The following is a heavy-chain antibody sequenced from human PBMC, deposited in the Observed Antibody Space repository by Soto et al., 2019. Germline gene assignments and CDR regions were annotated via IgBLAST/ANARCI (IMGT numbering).Heavy chain of an antibody. Sequence: SETLSLTCTVSGGSISSGDYYWSWIRRPPGKGLEWIGYIYYSGSTYYNPSLKSRVTISVDTSKNQFSLKLSSVTAADTAVYYCARGAAAIHYYYYYGTDVWGQGTTVTVS. J-gene: IGHJ6*02. D-gene: IGHD2-2*02. CDR3: ARGAAAIHYYYYYGTDV. CDR2: IYYSGST. CDR1: GGSISSGDYY. V-gene: IGHV4-30-4*01.